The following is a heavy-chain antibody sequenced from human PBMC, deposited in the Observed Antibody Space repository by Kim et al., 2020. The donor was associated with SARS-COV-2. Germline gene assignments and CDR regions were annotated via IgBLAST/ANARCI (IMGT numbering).Heavy chain of an antibody. CDR3: ARHEWAYNWFDP. CDR2: IYYSGST. V-gene: IGHV4-59*08. Sequence: SETLSLTCTVSGGSISSYYWSWIRQPPGKGLEWIGYIYYSGSTNYNPSLKSRVTISVDTSKNQFSLKLSSVTAADTAVYYCARHEWAYNWFDPWGQGTLVTVSS. D-gene: IGHD2-8*01. CDR1: GGSISSYY. J-gene: IGHJ5*02.